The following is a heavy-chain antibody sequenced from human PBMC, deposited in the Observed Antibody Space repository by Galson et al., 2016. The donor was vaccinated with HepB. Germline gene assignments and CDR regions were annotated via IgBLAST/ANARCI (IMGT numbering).Heavy chain of an antibody. CDR1: GGPIANSNW. J-gene: IGHJ6*04. Sequence: LSLTCAVSGGPIANSNWWSWVRQAPGKGLEWVASIWYDGSNKNYADSVKGRFTISRDNSKNTLYLQMNSLRAEDTAVYYCARDWDTKMVIYYYNGMDVWGKGTTATVSS. D-gene: IGHD2-8*01. CDR2: IWYDGSNK. V-gene: IGHV3-33*08. CDR3: ARDWDTKMVIYYYNGMDV.